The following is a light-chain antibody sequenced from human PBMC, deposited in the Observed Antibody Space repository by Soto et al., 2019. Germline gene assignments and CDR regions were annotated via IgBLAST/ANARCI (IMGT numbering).Light chain of an antibody. CDR3: MQALQSLT. V-gene: IGKV2-28*01. J-gene: IGKJ5*01. Sequence: EIVVTQSPLTLPVTPGEPASISCRSSQSLLYNNTYNYLDWYVQKPGQSPQLLIYFGSNRAPGVPDRFSGSGSGTDFTLKINRVEAEDVGTYYCMQALQSLTFGQGTRLE. CDR1: QSLLYNNTYNY. CDR2: FGS.